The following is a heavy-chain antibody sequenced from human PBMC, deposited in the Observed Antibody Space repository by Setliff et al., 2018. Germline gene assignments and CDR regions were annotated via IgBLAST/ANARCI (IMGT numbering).Heavy chain of an antibody. CDR1: GGSINSGDYY. CDR3: ARESRYYYDNLGTLDY. V-gene: IGHV4-30-4*08. CDR2: IYSSGST. J-gene: IGHJ4*02. D-gene: IGHD3-22*01. Sequence: SETLSLTCTVSGGSINSGDYYWSWIRQPPGKGLEWIGYIYSSGSTYYNPSLKSRVSISVDTCKNQFSLKLSSVTAADTAVYYCARESRYYYDNLGTLDYWGQGTLVTVSS.